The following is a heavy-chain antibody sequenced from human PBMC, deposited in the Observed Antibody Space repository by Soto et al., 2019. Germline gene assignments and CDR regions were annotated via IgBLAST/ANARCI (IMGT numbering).Heavy chain of an antibody. Sequence: SVKVSCKASGYTFTSYDINWVRHATGQGLEWMGWMNPNSGNTGYAQKFQGRVTMTRNTSISTAYMELSSLRSEDTAVYYCARADNNYEGGSGYYSDLYEGRHVWGQGTTGT. J-gene: IGHJ6*02. CDR1: GYTFTSYD. CDR3: ARADNNYEGGSGYYSDLYEGRHV. V-gene: IGHV1-8*01. CDR2: MNPNSGNT. D-gene: IGHD3-22*01.